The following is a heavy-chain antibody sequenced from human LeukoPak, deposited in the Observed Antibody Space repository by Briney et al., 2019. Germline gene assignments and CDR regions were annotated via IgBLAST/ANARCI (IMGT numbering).Heavy chain of an antibody. CDR2: IYPGDSDT. CDR1: GSSFTTYW. CDR3: APFAGSSSKYLQH. D-gene: IGHD3-10*01. V-gene: IGHV5-51*01. J-gene: IGHJ1*01. Sequence: PGESLKISGKRSGSSFTTYWIGCVRQMPGKGLEWMGIIYPGDSDTRYSPSFQGQVTNSADTSISTAYLQWSSLKASDSALYYCAPFAGSSSKYLQHSGQGTLVTVSS.